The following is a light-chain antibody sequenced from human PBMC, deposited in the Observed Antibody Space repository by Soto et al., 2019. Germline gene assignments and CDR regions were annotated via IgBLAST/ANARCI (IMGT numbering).Light chain of an antibody. CDR3: QQYNSLSSVS. V-gene: IGKV1-5*03. Sequence: DIQLTQSPSTLSASVGDRVTITCRASQSITNWLAWYQQKPGKAPKVLIHMASSLKSGVPSRFSGRGSGTEFTLTITSLHPDDSATYYCQQYNSLSSVSFGGGTKVEI. CDR1: QSITNW. CDR2: MAS. J-gene: IGKJ4*01.